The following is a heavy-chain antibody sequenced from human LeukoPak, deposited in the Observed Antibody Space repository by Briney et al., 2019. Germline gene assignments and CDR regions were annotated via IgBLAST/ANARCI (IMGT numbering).Heavy chain of an antibody. J-gene: IGHJ6*02. CDR2: ISAYNGNT. Sequence: ASVKVSCKASGGTFISYAISWVRQAPGQGLEWMGWISAYNGNTNYAQKLQGRVTMTTDTSTSTAYMELRSLRSDDTAVYYCARDEADAIRDSYYYYGMDVWGQGTTVTVSS. D-gene: IGHD5-12*01. CDR1: GGTFISYA. V-gene: IGHV1-18*01. CDR3: ARDEADAIRDSYYYYGMDV.